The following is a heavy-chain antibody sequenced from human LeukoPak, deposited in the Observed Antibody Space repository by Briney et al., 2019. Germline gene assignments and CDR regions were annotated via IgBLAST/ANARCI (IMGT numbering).Heavy chain of an antibody. V-gene: IGHV3-30-3*01. CDR2: ISYDGSNK. CDR3: ARDGDYGAYFDL. CDR1: GFTFSSYA. Sequence: HAGRSLRLSCAASGFTFSSYAMHWVRQAPGKGLEWVAVISYDGSNKYYADSVKGRFTISRDNSKNTLYLQMNSLRAEDTAVYYCARDGDYGAYFDLWGRGTLVTVSS. D-gene: IGHD4-17*01. J-gene: IGHJ2*01.